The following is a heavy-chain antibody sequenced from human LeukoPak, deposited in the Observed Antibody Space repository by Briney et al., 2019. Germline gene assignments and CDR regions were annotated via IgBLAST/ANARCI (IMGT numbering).Heavy chain of an antibody. J-gene: IGHJ4*02. V-gene: IGHV3-7*05. CDR2: IKLDGSEK. CDR3: ARDYSSSGWPIGL. Sequence: GGSLRPSCAASGFTFSSYWMTWVRQAPGKGLEWVANIKLDGSEKNYVDSVKGRFTISRDNAKNSLYLQMKSLRAEDAAVYYCARDYSSSGWPIGLWGQGTLVTVSS. D-gene: IGHD6-19*01. CDR1: GFTFSSYW.